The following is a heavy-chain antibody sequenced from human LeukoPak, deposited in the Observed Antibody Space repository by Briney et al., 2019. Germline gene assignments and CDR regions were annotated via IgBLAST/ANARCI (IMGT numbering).Heavy chain of an antibody. CDR3: ARDEYCTNGVCSPGFDP. J-gene: IGHJ5*02. D-gene: IGHD2-8*01. V-gene: IGHV3-21*01. Sequence: GGSLRLPCAASGFTFSSYSMNWVRQAPGKGLEWVSSISSSSSYIYYADSVKGRFTISRDNAKNSLYLQMNSLRAEDTAVYYCARDEYCTNGVCSPGFDPWGQGTLVTVSS. CDR2: ISSSSSYI. CDR1: GFTFSSYS.